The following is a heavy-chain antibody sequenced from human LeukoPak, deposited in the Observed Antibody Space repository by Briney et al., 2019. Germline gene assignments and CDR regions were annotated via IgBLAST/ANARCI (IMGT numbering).Heavy chain of an antibody. D-gene: IGHD2-15*01. CDR3: AKDGWYCGGGSCYPGYSDY. J-gene: IGHJ4*02. CDR2: ISDSGSST. V-gene: IGHV3-23*01. CDR1: GFSFSNYA. Sequence: PGGSLRLSCAASGFSFSNYAMSWVRQAPGKGPEWVSTISDSGSSTYKADSVKGRFTMSRDNGKNTLRLQLNSLRAEDTAVYFCAKDGWYCGGGSCYPGYSDYWGQGTLVTVSS.